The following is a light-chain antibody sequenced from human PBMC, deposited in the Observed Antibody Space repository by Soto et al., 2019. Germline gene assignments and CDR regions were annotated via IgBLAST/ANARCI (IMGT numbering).Light chain of an antibody. CDR1: SGSIASNY. Sequence: NFMLTQPHSVSDSPGKTVIISCTRSSGSIASNYVQWYQQRPGSSPTTVIYEDNQRPSGVPDRLSGSIDSSSNSASLTISGLETEDEADYFCQSYDATNQVFGGGTKLTVL. CDR3: QSYDATNQV. V-gene: IGLV6-57*01. CDR2: EDN. J-gene: IGLJ3*02.